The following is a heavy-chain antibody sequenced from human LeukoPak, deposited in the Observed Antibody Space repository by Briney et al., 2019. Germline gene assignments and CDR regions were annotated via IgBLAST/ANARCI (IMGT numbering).Heavy chain of an antibody. D-gene: IGHD3-22*01. Sequence: PGGSLRLSCAASGFTLSSCEVNWVRQAPGKGLEWVSYISSNGNTIKYADSVEGRFTISRDYAKNSLYLQMNSLRAEHTAVYYCAKGGHYYDSSGYHYFDYWGQGTLVTVSS. CDR2: ISSNGNTI. V-gene: IGHV3-48*03. CDR1: GFTLSSCE. CDR3: AKGGHYYDSSGYHYFDY. J-gene: IGHJ4*02.